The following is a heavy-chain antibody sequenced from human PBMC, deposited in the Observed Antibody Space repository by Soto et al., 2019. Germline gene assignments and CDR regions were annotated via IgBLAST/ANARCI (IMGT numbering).Heavy chain of an antibody. Sequence: QVQLVQSGAEVKKPGSSVKVSCKASGGTFSSYAISWVRQAPGQGLEWMGGIIPISGTANYAQKFQGRVTITADESTSPAYMELSRMRYEDTAVYYCACSQGSSPRLEIYYVYYYGMDVWGQGTTVTVSS. V-gene: IGHV1-69*01. D-gene: IGHD2-2*01. CDR3: ACSQGSSPRLEIYYVYYYGMDV. CDR1: GGTFSSYA. CDR2: IIPISGTA. J-gene: IGHJ6*02.